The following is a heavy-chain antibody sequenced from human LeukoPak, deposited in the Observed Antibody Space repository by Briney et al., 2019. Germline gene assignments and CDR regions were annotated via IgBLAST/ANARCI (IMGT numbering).Heavy chain of an antibody. V-gene: IGHV3-30*02. J-gene: IGHJ3*02. Sequence: GGSLRLSCAASGFTFSYYGMHWVRQAPGKGLEWVAVIWYDGSNKYYADSVKGRFTISRDNSKNTLYLQMNSLRAEETAVYYCAKAVRKGVGSADAFDIWGQGTMVTVSS. CDR3: AKAVRKGVGSADAFDI. CDR2: IWYDGSNK. CDR1: GFTFSYYG. D-gene: IGHD3-10*01.